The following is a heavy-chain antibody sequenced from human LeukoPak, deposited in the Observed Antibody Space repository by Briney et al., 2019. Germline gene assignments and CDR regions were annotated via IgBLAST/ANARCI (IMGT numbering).Heavy chain of an antibody. Sequence: PSETLSLTCTVSGGSISSYYWSWIRQPPGKGLEWIGYIYYSGSTNYNPSLKSRVTISVDTSKNQFSLKLSSVTAADTAVYYCASILVVPAAIIPFDYWGQGTLVTVSS. D-gene: IGHD2-2*02. CDR1: GGSISSYY. V-gene: IGHV4-59*01. J-gene: IGHJ4*02. CDR3: ASILVVPAAIIPFDY. CDR2: IYYSGST.